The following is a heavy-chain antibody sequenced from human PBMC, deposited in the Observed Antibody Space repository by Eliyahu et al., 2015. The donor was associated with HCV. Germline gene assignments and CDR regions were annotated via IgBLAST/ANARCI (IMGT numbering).Heavy chain of an antibody. D-gene: IGHD3-9*01. CDR1: GFTFSXYS. CDR3: ARDRGFYDILTGYIRHRLDAFDI. J-gene: IGHJ3*02. CDR2: ISSSSSYI. Sequence: EVQLVESGGGLVKPGGSLRLSCAASGFTFSXYSMXWVRQAPGKGLEWVSSISSSSSYIYYADSVKGRFTISRDNAKNSLYLQMNSLRAEDTAVYYCARDRGFYDILTGYIRHRLDAFDIWGQGTMVTVSS. V-gene: IGHV3-21*01.